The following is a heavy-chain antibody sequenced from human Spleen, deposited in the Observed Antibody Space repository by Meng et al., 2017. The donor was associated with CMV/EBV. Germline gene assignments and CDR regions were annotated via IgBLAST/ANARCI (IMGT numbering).Heavy chain of an antibody. CDR3: ARDPSVAARIGTFDI. CDR2: ISYDGSNK. CDR1: GFTFSSYA. Sequence: GGSLRLSCAASGFTFSSYAMHWVRQAPGKGLEWVAVISYDGSNKYYADSVKGRFTISRDNSKNTLYLQMNSLRAEDTAVFYCARDPSVAARIGTFDIWGQGTMVTVSS. V-gene: IGHV3-30*04. J-gene: IGHJ3*02. D-gene: IGHD6-6*01.